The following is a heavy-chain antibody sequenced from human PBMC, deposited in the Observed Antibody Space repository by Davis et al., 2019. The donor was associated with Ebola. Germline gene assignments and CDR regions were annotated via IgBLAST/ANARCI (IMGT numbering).Heavy chain of an antibody. CDR2: INHSGST. J-gene: IGHJ5*02. D-gene: IGHD2-2*02. CDR3: ASKYCSSTSCYRNWFDP. Sequence: GSLRLSCAVYGGSFSGYYWSWIRQPPGKGLEWIGEINHSGSTNYNPSLKSRVTISVDTSKNQFSLKLSSVTAADTAVYYCASKYCSSTSCYRNWFDPWGQGTLVTVSS. V-gene: IGHV4-34*01. CDR1: GGSFSGYY.